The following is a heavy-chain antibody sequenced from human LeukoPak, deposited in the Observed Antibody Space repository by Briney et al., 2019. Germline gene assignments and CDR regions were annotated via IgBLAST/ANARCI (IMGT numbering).Heavy chain of an antibody. V-gene: IGHV4-39*01. Sequence: SETLSLTCTVSGFSVSSSSYYWGWIRQPPGKGLEWIGSIYYSGSTYYNPSLKSRVTISVDTSKDQFSLKLSSVTAADTAVYYCARHFRHYYDTSGPVGYFDYWGQGTLVTVSS. D-gene: IGHD3-22*01. J-gene: IGHJ4*02. CDR1: GFSVSSSSYY. CDR2: IYYSGST. CDR3: ARHFRHYYDTSGPVGYFDY.